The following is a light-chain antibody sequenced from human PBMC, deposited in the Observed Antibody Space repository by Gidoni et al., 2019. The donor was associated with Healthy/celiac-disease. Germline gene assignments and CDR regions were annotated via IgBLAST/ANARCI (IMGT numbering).Light chain of an antibody. V-gene: IGKV3-20*01. CDR1: LSVSSSY. CDR3: QQYGSSPPYT. Sequence: EIVLTQPPGTLSLSPGERATLPCRASLSVSSSYLAWYQQKPGQAPRLLIYGASSRATGIPDRFSGSGSGTDFTLTISRLEPEDFAVYYCQQYGSSPPYTFGQGTKLEIK. J-gene: IGKJ2*01. CDR2: GAS.